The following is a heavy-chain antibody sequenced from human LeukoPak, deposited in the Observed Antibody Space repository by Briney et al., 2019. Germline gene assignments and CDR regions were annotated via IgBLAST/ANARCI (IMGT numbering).Heavy chain of an antibody. CDR2: IKPDGSAE. CDR1: GFTFSSNW. D-gene: IGHD3-10*01. J-gene: IGHJ5*02. CDR3: ARDGDYYYGSGSYYNAVRPLFDP. Sequence: GGSLRLSCATSGFTFSSNWMSWVRHAPGRGLDWVANIKPDGSAEYYAASVKGRFTVSRDNAKNSLYLQMNSLRVEDTAVYYCARDGDYYYGSGSYYNAVRPLFDPWGQGTLVTVSS. V-gene: IGHV3-7*03.